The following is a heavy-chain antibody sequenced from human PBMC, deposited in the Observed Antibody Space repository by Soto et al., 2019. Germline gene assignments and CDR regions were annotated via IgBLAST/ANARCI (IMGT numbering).Heavy chain of an antibody. CDR1: GFTFSSYA. CDR2: ISGSGGST. D-gene: IGHD3-3*01. J-gene: IGHJ6*03. Sequence: GGSLRLSCAASGFTFSSYAMSWVRQAPGKGLEWVSAISGSGGSTYYADSVKGRFTISRDNSKNTLYLQMNSLRAEDTAVYYCARSPRGFWSGYSYYYYYMDVWGKGTTVTVSS. CDR3: ARSPRGFWSGYSYYYYYMDV. V-gene: IGHV3-23*01.